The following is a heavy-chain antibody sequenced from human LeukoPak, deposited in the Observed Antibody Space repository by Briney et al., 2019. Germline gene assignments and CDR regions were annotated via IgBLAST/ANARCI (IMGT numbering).Heavy chain of an antibody. CDR1: GGSVSSGSYY. J-gene: IGHJ6*02. D-gene: IGHD6-6*01. CDR2: IYYSGST. CDR3: ARDLGYSRSSAYYYGMDV. Sequence: SETLSLTCTVSGGSVSSGSYYWSWIRQPPGKGLEWIGYIYYSGSTDCNPSLKSRVTISVDTSKNQFSLKLSSVTAADTAVYYCARDLGYSRSSAYYYGMDVWGQGTTVTISS. V-gene: IGHV4-61*01.